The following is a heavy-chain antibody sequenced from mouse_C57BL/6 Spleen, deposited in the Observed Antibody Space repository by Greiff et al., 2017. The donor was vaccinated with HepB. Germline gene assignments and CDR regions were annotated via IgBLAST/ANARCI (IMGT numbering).Heavy chain of an antibody. Sequence: QVQLQQSGAELARPGASVKLSCKASGYTFTSYGISWVKQRTGQGLEWIGEIYPRSGNTYYNEKFKGKATLTADKSSSTAYMELRSLTSEDSAVYFCAREGAGSSYPFAYWGQGTLVTVSA. CDR1: GYTFTSYG. J-gene: IGHJ3*01. V-gene: IGHV1-81*01. CDR3: AREGAGSSYPFAY. D-gene: IGHD1-1*01. CDR2: IYPRSGNT.